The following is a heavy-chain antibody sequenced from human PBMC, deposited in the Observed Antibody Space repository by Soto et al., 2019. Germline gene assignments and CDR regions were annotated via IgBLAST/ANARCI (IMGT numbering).Heavy chain of an antibody. D-gene: IGHD5-12*01. Sequence: QVQLVQSGAEVKKPGSSVTVSCKASGGTFSSYTISWVRQAPGQGLEWMGGIIPIFGTANYAQKFQGRVTITADESTSTAYMELSSLISEDTAVYYCARANHTGLQLWYFDLWGRGTLVTVSS. V-gene: IGHV1-69*12. CDR1: GGTFSSYT. CDR2: IIPIFGTA. J-gene: IGHJ2*01. CDR3: ARANHTGLQLWYFDL.